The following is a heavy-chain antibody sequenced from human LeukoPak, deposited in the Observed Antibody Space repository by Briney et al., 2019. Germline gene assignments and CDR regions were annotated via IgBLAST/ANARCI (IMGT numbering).Heavy chain of an antibody. V-gene: IGHV4-59*01. CDR2: MHSSGTT. CDR3: ARRPFSIPGYFDL. Sequence: SETLSLTCTVSGASISDYYWHWMRQPPGKRLEWIGFMHSSGTTYSNPSLKSRVTISQDRSNNQLFLKMISVTDADTAVYYCARRPFSIPGYFDLWSRGALVTVSS. D-gene: IGHD3-16*01. CDR1: GASISDYY. J-gene: IGHJ2*01.